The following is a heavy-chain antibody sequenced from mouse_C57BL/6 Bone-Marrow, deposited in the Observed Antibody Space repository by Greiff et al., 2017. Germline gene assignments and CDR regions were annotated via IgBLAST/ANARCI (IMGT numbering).Heavy chain of an antibody. CDR3: TGGLRRGFDY. J-gene: IGHJ2*01. CDR1: GYTFTDYE. CDR2: IDPETGGT. D-gene: IGHD2-4*01. V-gene: IGHV1-15*01. Sequence: VQLQESGAELVRPGASVTLSCKASGYTFTDYEMHWVKQTPVHGLEWIGAIDPETGGTAYNQKFKGKSILTADKSSSTAYMELRSLTSEDSAVYDCTGGLRRGFDYWGQGTTLTVSS.